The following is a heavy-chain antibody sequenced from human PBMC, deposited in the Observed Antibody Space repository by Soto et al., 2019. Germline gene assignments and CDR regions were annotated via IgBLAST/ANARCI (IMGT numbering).Heavy chain of an antibody. D-gene: IGHD3-10*01. CDR1: GFTFSGSA. CDR3: TIGPLWFGELLSFYYFDY. V-gene: IGHV3-73*01. J-gene: IGHJ4*02. Sequence: GGSLRLSCAASGFTFSGSAMHWVRQASGKGLEWVGRIRSKANSYATADAASVKGRFTISRDDSKNTAYLQMNSLKTEDTAVYYCTIGPLWFGELLSFYYFDYWGQGTLVTVSS. CDR2: IRSKANSYAT.